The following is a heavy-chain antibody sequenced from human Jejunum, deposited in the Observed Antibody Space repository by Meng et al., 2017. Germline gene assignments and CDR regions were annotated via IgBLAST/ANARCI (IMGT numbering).Heavy chain of an antibody. CDR2: INPNSGVT. V-gene: IGHV1-2*02. CDR3: ARDSGGRSGNYHMWGPGKWTSSWFDP. J-gene: IGHJ5*02. Sequence: ASVKVSCKASGDTFTDYYIHWVRQAPGQGLEWMGWINPNSGVTNYAQKFQGRVTMTRDTSIRTAYMDLSRLRSDDTAVYYCARDSGGRSGNYHMWGPGKWTSSWFDPWGQGTLVTVSS. D-gene: IGHD3-10*01. CDR1: GDTFTDYY.